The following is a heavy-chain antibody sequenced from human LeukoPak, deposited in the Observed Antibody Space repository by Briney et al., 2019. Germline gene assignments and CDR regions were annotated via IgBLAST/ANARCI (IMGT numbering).Heavy chain of an antibody. D-gene: IGHD3-3*01. Sequence: GGSLRLSCADSRFTFSNYWMNWVRQAPGKGLEWVSYISGTSSLIYYADSVKGRFTISRDNAKNSLYLQMNSLRDEDTAVYYCVRDQFFSFDYWGQGTLVTVSS. J-gene: IGHJ4*02. CDR3: VRDQFFSFDY. CDR1: RFTFSNYW. V-gene: IGHV3-48*02. CDR2: ISGTSSLI.